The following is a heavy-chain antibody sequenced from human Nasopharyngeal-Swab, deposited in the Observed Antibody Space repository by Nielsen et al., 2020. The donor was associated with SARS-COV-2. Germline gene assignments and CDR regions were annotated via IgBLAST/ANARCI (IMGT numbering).Heavy chain of an antibody. CDR2: ISGSGGST. V-gene: IGHV3-23*01. Sequence: GESLKISCAASGFTFSSYAMSWVRQAPGKGLEWVSAISGSGGSTYYADSVKGQFTISRDNSKNTLYLQMNSLRAEDTAVYYCAKDPFTMIVGGDYWGQGTLVTVSS. J-gene: IGHJ4*02. CDR3: AKDPFTMIVGGDY. CDR1: GFTFSSYA. D-gene: IGHD3-22*01.